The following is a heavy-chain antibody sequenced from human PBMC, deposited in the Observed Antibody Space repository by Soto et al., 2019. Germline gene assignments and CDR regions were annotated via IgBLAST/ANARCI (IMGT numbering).Heavy chain of an antibody. V-gene: IGHV1-18*01. CDR1: GYTFTSYG. Sequence: QVQLVQSGGEVKKPGASVKVSCKASGYTFTSYGISWVRHAPGQGLEWMGWISGYNGKTQYAQKVQDRVTMTTDTSTSTVYMERRSLRSDDTAVYYGAREGEVPSDYYGIDVWGQGTTVTLSS. CDR3: AREGEVPSDYYGIDV. CDR2: ISGYNGKT. D-gene: IGHD2-21*01. J-gene: IGHJ6*02.